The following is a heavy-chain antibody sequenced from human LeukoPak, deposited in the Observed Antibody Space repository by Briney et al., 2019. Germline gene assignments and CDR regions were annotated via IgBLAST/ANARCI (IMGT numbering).Heavy chain of an antibody. D-gene: IGHD3-3*01. CDR2: INHSGST. J-gene: IGHJ4*02. V-gene: IGHV4-34*01. Sequence: KSSETLSLTCAVYGGSFSGYYWSWIRQPPGKGLEWIGEINHSGSTNYNPSLKSRVTISVDTSKNQFSLKLSSVTAADTAVYYCARGGIKHYDFWSGYYSGLVDYWGQGTLVTVSS. CDR1: GGSFSGYY. CDR3: ARGGIKHYDFWSGYYSGLVDY.